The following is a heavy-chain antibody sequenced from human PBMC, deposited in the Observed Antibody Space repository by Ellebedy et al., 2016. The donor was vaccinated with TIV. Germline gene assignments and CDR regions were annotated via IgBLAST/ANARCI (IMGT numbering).Heavy chain of an antibody. CDR1: GFTFSSYA. V-gene: IGHV3-64*04. Sequence: GESLKISXSASGFTFSSYAMHWVRQAPGKGLEYVSAISSNGGSTYYADSVKGRFTISRDNSKNTLYLQMNSLRAEDTAVYYCAKAEVATIRGGLDYWGQGTLVTVSS. J-gene: IGHJ4*02. D-gene: IGHD5-12*01. CDR2: ISSNGGST. CDR3: AKAEVATIRGGLDY.